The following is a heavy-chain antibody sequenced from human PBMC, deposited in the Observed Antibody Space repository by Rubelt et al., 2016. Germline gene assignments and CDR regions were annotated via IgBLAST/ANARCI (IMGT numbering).Heavy chain of an antibody. CDR2: IYYSGST. CDR1: GGSIRSGSYY. D-gene: IGHD6-19*01. CDR3: ARGRRYRMGSSGWYH. J-gene: IGHJ4*02. V-gene: IGHV4-39*07. Sequence: QLQLQESGPGLVKPSETLSLTCTVSGGSIRSGSYYWGWIRQPPGKGLECIGSIYYSGSTNYNPSLKSRVTISVDTSKNQLSRDVSCVSDADTAGYYCARGRRYRMGSSGWYHWGQGTLGTVSS.